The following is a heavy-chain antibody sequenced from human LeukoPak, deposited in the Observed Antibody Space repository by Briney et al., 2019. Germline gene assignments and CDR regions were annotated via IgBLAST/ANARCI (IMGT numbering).Heavy chain of an antibody. CDR3: ARDGLSGSYQPGDY. D-gene: IGHD1-26*01. Sequence: ASVKVSCKASGYTFTGYYMHWVRQAPGQGLEWMGWINPNSGGTNYAQKFQGRVTMTRDTSISTAYMELSRLRSDDTAVYYCARDGLSGSYQPGDYWGQGTLVTVSS. J-gene: IGHJ4*02. CDR2: INPNSGGT. V-gene: IGHV1-2*02. CDR1: GYTFTGYY.